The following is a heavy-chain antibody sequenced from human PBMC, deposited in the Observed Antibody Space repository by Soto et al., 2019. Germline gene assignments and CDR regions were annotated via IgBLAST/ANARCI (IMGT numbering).Heavy chain of an antibody. CDR2: GNPNSNET. V-gene: IGHV1-8*01. CDR1: GYTFSSYH. Sequence: QVQLVQSGAEVKKPGASVKVSCEASGYTFSSYHISWVRQASGQGLEWMGWGNPNSNETDYAQKFQGRVTMTGNTSIRTAYMELSSLRSDDTAVYYCVRSGRRSGIDYWGQGNLVTVST. CDR3: VRSGRRSGIDY. D-gene: IGHD5-12*01. J-gene: IGHJ4*02.